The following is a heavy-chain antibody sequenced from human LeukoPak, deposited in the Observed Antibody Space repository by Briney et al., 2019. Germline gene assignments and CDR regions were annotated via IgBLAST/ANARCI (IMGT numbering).Heavy chain of an antibody. CDR3: AKTCKETVTADY. D-gene: IGHD2-21*02. CDR1: GFTVSSNY. V-gene: IGHV3-53*01. Sequence: GGSLRLSCAASGFTVSSNYMSWVRQAPGKGLEWVSVIYSGGSTYYADSVKGRFTISRDNSKNTLYLQMNSLRAEDTAVYYCAKTCKETVTADYWGQGTLVTVSS. CDR2: IYSGGST. J-gene: IGHJ4*02.